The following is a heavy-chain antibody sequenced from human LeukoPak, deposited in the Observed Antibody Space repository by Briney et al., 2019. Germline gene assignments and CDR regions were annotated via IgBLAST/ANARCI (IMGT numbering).Heavy chain of an antibody. V-gene: IGHV3-33*01. CDR1: GFTFSSYG. J-gene: IGHJ4*02. Sequence: GGSLRLSCAASGFTFSSYGIHWVRRAPGKGLEWVAVIWYDGSNKYYADSVKGRFTISRDNSKNTLYLQMNSLRAEDTAIYYCARDPIDYWGQGTLVTVSS. CDR3: ARDPIDY. CDR2: IWYDGSNK.